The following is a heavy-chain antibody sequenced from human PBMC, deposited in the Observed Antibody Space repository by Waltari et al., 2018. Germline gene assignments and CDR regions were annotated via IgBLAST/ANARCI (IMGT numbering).Heavy chain of an antibody. Sequence: EVHLVESGGGLVEPGGYLRLSCADSGFTFTDAWLGWVRKAPGKGCECVGRIKSKADGETTDDVEPVKGIFSISRYESENTLYLQMISLKTEYTAVYYCTTDYPPYDRRGYWGQGTLVTVSS. CDR3: TTDYPPYDRRGY. D-gene: IGHD3-22*01. V-gene: IGHV3-15*01. CDR2: IKSKADGETT. CDR1: GFTFTDAW. J-gene: IGHJ4*02.